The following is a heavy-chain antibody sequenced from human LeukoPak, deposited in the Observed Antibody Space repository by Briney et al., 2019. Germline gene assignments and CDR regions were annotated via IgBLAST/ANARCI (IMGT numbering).Heavy chain of an antibody. D-gene: IGHD4-23*01. V-gene: IGHV5-10-1*01. CDR2: IDPSDSYT. Sequence: GESLKISCQGSGSSFTSYWIGWVRQMPGKGLEWMGRIDPSDSYTNYSPSFQGHVTISADKSISTAYLQWSSLTASDTAMYYCATPAYGGNGGDYWGQGTLVTVSS. CDR1: GSSFTSYW. CDR3: ATPAYGGNGGDY. J-gene: IGHJ4*02.